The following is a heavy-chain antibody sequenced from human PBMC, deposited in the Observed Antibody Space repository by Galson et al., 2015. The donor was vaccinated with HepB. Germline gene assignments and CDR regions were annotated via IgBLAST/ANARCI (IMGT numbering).Heavy chain of an antibody. CDR3: ARDLSGATNAFDI. Sequence: LSLTCTVSGDSISSYYWTWIRQPAGKGLEWIGRMYTSGSINYNPSLKSRVTMSIDTSKNQFSLKLSSVTAADTAVYYCARDLSGATNAFDIWGQGTMVTVSS. D-gene: IGHD1-26*01. CDR1: GDSISSYY. V-gene: IGHV4-4*07. J-gene: IGHJ3*02. CDR2: MYTSGSI.